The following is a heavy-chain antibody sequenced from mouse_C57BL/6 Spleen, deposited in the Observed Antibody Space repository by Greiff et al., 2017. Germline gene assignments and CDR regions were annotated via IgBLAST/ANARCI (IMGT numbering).Heavy chain of an antibody. CDR3: ARQNRGEYLDH. Sequence: EVMLVESGGGLVKPGGSLKLSCAASGFTFSSYTMSWVRQTPEQRLEWVATISGGSYTYYPDSVKGRFTISRDNDKNTLYLQMSSLKSEDTAMDYCARQNRGEYLDHWGQGTTLTVSS. D-gene: IGHD2-14*01. J-gene: IGHJ2*01. CDR2: ISGGSYT. CDR1: GFTFSSYT. V-gene: IGHV5-6-4*01.